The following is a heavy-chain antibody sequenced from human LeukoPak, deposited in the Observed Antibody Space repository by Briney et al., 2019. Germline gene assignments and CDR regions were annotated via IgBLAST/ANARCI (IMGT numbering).Heavy chain of an antibody. D-gene: IGHD7-27*01. J-gene: IGHJ4*02. CDR3: ARLRRRAGDRNFDY. Sequence: SETLSLTCTVSGGSISSTSYYWSWIRQPPGKGLEWIGYINYSGSTNYNPSLKSRVTISVDTSKNQFSLKLSSVTAADTAVYYCARLRRRAGDRNFDYWGQGTLVTVSS. CDR2: INYSGST. V-gene: IGHV4-61*05. CDR1: GGSISSTSYY.